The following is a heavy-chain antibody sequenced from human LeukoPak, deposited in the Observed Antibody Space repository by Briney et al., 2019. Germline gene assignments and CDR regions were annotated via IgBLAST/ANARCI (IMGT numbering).Heavy chain of an antibody. Sequence: ASVKASCKASGGTFSSYAINWVRQATGQGLEWMGWMNPNSGNTGYAQKFQGRVTMTRNTSMSTAYMELSSLRSEDTAFYYCARETFDSSDLDYWGQGTLVTVSS. V-gene: IGHV1-8*02. CDR1: GGTFSSYA. D-gene: IGHD6-19*01. CDR3: ARETFDSSDLDY. J-gene: IGHJ4*02. CDR2: MNPNSGNT.